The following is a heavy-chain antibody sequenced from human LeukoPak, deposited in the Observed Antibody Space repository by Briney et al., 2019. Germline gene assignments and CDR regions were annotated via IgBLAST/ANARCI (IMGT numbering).Heavy chain of an antibody. CDR1: GFTFSSYW. J-gene: IGHJ4*02. D-gene: IGHD3-22*01. Sequence: GGSLRLSCAASGFTFSSYWMSWVRQAPGKGLEWVANIKQDGSEKYYVDSVKGRFTTSRDNAKNSLYLQMNSLRAEDTAVYYCARASIVVVTPYYFDYWGQGTLVTVSS. CDR2: IKQDGSEK. V-gene: IGHV3-7*01. CDR3: ARASIVVVTPYYFDY.